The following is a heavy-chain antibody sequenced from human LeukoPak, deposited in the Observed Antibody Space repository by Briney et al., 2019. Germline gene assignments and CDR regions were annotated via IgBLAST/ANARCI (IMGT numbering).Heavy chain of an antibody. D-gene: IGHD3-3*01. CDR1: GYTFSGYY. J-gene: IGHJ4*02. CDR3: ARQYNFWSGYSHFDY. CDR2: INPNSGGT. V-gene: IGHV1-2*02. Sequence: ASVKVSCKASGYTFSGYYMHWVRQAPGRGLEWMGWINPNSGGTNFAQKFQGRVTMTRDTSISTAYMELSRLRSDDTAVYYCARQYNFWSGYSHFDYWGQGTLVTVSS.